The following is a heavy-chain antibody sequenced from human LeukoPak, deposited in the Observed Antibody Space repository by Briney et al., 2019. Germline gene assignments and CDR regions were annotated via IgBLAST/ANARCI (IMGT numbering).Heavy chain of an antibody. V-gene: IGHV3-21*01. CDR2: ISSSSYI. J-gene: IGHJ4*02. D-gene: IGHD3-10*01. CDR3: AKDYGSGSYAYDY. CDR1: GFTFSSYS. Sequence: PGGSLRLSCAASGFTFSSYSMNWVRQAPGKGLEWVSSISSSSYIYYADSVKGRFTISRDNAKNSLYLQMNSLRAEDTAVYYCAKDYGSGSYAYDYWGQGTLVTVSS.